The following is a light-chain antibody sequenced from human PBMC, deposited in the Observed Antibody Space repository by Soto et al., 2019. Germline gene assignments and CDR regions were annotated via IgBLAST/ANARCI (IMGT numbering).Light chain of an antibody. CDR1: QSVDNN. Sequence: QSPVTLSASPGESATLSCRASQSVDNNVAWYQQKPGQAPRLLIVGSFARATGIPARFSGSGSGTEFTLTISSLQSEDFAVYYCQQYNNWPYTFGQGTKVDIK. V-gene: IGKV3-15*01. CDR3: QQYNNWPYT. CDR2: GSF. J-gene: IGKJ2*01.